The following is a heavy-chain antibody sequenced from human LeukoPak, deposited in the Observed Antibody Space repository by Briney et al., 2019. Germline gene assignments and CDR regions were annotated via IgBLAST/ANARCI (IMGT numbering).Heavy chain of an antibody. CDR3: AGTPWFGELTREY. V-gene: IGHV1-58*02. J-gene: IGHJ4*02. CDR2: IVVGSGNT. Sequence: GTSVKVSCKASGFTFTSSTIQWVGQARGQRLEWMGWIVVGSGNTNYAQKFQERVIITRDMSTTTVYMELSSLRSEDTAVYYCAGTPWFGELTREYWGQGTLVTVSS. CDR1: GFTFTSST. D-gene: IGHD3-10*01.